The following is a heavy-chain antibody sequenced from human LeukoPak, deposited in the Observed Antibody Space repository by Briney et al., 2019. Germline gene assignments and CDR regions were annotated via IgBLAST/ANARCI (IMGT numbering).Heavy chain of an antibody. V-gene: IGHV3-23*01. Sequence: GGSLRLPCAASGFTFSSYAMSWVRQAPGKGLEWVSAISGSGGSTYYADSVKGRLTISRDNAKNSLYLQMNSLRAEDTAVYYCARDDIVVGRRQYYYYGMDVWGQGTTVTVSS. D-gene: IGHD2-21*01. CDR2: ISGSGGST. CDR1: GFTFSSYA. J-gene: IGHJ6*02. CDR3: ARDDIVVGRRQYYYYGMDV.